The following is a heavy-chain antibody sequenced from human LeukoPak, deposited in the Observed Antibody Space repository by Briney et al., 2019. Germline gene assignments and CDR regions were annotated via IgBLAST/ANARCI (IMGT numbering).Heavy chain of an antibody. CDR1: GGSISSGTYY. V-gene: IGHV4-61*01. CDR2: IYYSGST. J-gene: IGHJ2*01. Sequence: SQTLSLTCTVSGGSISSGTYYWGWIRQHPGKGLEWIGYIYYSGSTNYNPSLKSRVTISVDTSKNQFSLKVTSVTAADTAVYYCAKTAARTWYFDLWGRGTLVTVSS. D-gene: IGHD6-13*01. CDR3: AKTAARTWYFDL.